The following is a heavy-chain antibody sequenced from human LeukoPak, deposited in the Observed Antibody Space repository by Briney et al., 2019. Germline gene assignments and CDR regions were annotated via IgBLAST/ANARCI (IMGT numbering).Heavy chain of an antibody. CDR2: ISGSGGST. V-gene: IGHV3-23*01. Sequence: PGGSLRLSCAASGFTFSSYAMSWVRQAPGKRLEWVSAISGSGGSTYYADSVKGRFTISRDNSKNTLYLQMNSLRAEDTAVYYCAKGQVVVITIFDYWGQGTLVTVSS. J-gene: IGHJ4*02. D-gene: IGHD3-22*01. CDR3: AKGQVVVITIFDY. CDR1: GFTFSSYA.